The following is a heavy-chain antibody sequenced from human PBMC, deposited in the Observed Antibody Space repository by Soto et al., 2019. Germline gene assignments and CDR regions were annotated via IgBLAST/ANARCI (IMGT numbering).Heavy chain of an antibody. CDR2: IYSGGST. D-gene: IGHD4-17*01. J-gene: IGHJ3*02. CDR3: ARVPSATVVYPGAFDI. CDR1: GFTVSSNY. V-gene: IGHV3-53*02. Sequence: EVQLVETGGGLIQPGGSLRLSCAASGFTVSSNYMSWVRQAPGKGLEWVSVIYSGGSTYYADSVKGRFTISRDNSKNTLYLQMNSLRAEDTAVYYCARVPSATVVYPGAFDIWGQGTMVTVSS.